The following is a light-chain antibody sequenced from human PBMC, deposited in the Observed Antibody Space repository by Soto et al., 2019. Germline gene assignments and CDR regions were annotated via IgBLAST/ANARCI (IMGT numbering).Light chain of an antibody. Sequence: QSVLTQPPSASGSPGQSVTISCTGTSSDVGGYNYVSWYQQHPGKAPKLMIYEVSKRPSGVHDRYSGSKSGNSASLTVSGIQAEDEAGYKRSSHAGSHTLGFGGGTKLA. V-gene: IGLV2-8*01. CDR3: SSHAGSHTLG. J-gene: IGLJ2*01. CDR2: EVS. CDR1: SSDVGGYNY.